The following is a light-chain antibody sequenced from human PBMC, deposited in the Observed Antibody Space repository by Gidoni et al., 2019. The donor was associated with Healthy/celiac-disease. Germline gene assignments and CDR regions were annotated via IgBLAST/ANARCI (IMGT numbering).Light chain of an antibody. Sequence: DIQMTQSPSSLSASVGDRVTITCRASQSISSYLNWYQQKPGKAPKLLIYAASSLQGGVPSRFSGSGSGTDFTLTISSLHPEDFAPYYCQQSYSTPLTFGGGTKVEIK. J-gene: IGKJ4*01. CDR2: AAS. CDR1: QSISSY. CDR3: QQSYSTPLT. V-gene: IGKV1-39*01.